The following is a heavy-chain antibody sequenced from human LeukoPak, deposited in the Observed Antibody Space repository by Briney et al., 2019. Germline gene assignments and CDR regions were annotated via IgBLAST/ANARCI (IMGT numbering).Heavy chain of an antibody. D-gene: IGHD3-9*01. V-gene: IGHV3-21*01. CDR3: ARDFLRSWLPDAFDI. Sequence: GGSLRLSCAASGFTFSSYSMNWVHQAPGKGLEWVSSISSSSSYIYYADSVKGRFTISRDNAENSLYLQMNSLRAEDTAVYYCARDFLRSWLPDAFDIWGQGTMVTVSS. J-gene: IGHJ3*02. CDR1: GFTFSSYS. CDR2: ISSSSSYI.